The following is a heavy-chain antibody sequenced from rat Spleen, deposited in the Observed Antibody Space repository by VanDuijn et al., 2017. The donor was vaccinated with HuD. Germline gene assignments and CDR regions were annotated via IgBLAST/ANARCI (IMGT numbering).Heavy chain of an antibody. CDR2: ITNTGGST. J-gene: IGHJ4*01. V-gene: IGHV5-31*01. CDR1: GFTFNNYW. D-gene: IGHD1-2*01. Sequence: EVQLVESGGGLVQPGRSMKLSCAASGFTFNNYWMTWIRQAPGKGLEWVASITNTGGSTYYPDSVKGRFTISRDNAKSTLYLQMNSLRSEDTATYYCTRFYSSYIYGVMDAWGQGASVTVSS. CDR3: TRFYSSYIYGVMDA.